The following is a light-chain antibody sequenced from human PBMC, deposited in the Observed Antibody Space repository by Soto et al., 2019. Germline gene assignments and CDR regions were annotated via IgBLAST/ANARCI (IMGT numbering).Light chain of an antibody. CDR2: GAS. J-gene: IGKJ2*01. V-gene: IGKV3-20*01. CDR1: HSVSSSY. Sequence: EIVLTQSPGTLSLSPGERATLSCSASHSVSSSYLAWYQQKPGQAPRLLIYGASSRATGIPDRFSGSGSGTDFTLTISRLEPEDFAVYYWQQYGSSPPYTFGQGTKLEIK. CDR3: QQYGSSPPYT.